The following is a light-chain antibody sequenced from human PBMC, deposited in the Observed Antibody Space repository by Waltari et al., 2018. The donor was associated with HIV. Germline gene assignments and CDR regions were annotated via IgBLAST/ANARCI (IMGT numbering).Light chain of an antibody. J-gene: IGLJ2*01. CDR3: QSSDSTLSGSV. CDR1: NPPTGTHA. Sequence: QSVLTQPPSVSGAPGQRVTLSSTGSNPPTGTHAVPWYQQFPGTAPQLLIYNTNSRPSGVPDRFSGSKSGTSASLAITGLQSEDEADYFCQSSDSTLSGSVFGGGTKLTVL. V-gene: IGLV1-40*01. CDR2: NTN.